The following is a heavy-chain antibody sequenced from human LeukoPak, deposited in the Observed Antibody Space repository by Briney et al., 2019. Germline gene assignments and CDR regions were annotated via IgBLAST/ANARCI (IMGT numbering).Heavy chain of an antibody. CDR1: GYSFTSYW. V-gene: IGHV5-51*01. Sequence: GESLKISCKGSGYSFTSYWIGWVRQMPGKGLEWMGIIYPGDSDTRYSPSFQGQVTISADKSITTAYLQWSSLKASDTAMYYCARSPRPLTAARPSHSFWFDPWGQGTQVTVSS. CDR2: IYPGDSDT. D-gene: IGHD6-6*01. CDR3: ARSPRPLTAARPSHSFWFDP. J-gene: IGHJ5*02.